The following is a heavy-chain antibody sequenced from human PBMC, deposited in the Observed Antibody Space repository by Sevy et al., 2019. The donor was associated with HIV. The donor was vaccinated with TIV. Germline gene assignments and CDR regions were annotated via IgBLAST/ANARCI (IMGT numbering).Heavy chain of an antibody. J-gene: IGHJ5*02. CDR1: GFTFSSYA. CDR2: ISYDGSNK. CDR3: ARDQHDYAGNLRSGWFDP. V-gene: IGHV3-30-3*01. Sequence: GGSLRLSCAASGFTFSSYAMHWVRQAPGKGLEWVAVISYDGSNKYYADSVKGRFTISRDNSKNTLYLQVKSLRTEDTAVYYCARDQHDYAGNLRSGWFDPWGQGTLVTVSS. D-gene: IGHD3-16*01.